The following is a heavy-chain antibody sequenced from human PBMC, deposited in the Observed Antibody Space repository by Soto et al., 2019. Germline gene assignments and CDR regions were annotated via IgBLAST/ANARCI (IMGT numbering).Heavy chain of an antibody. Sequence: QVQLVESGGGVVQPGRSLRLSCAASGFTFSSYGMHWVRQAPGKGLECVAGISYDGSNKYYADSVKGRFTISRDNSKNTLYLQMSSLRAEDTAVYYCATDQTKYYYSGMDVWGQGTTVTVSS. CDR2: ISYDGSNK. CDR1: GFTFSSYG. V-gene: IGHV3-30*03. J-gene: IGHJ6*02. CDR3: ATDQTKYYYSGMDV.